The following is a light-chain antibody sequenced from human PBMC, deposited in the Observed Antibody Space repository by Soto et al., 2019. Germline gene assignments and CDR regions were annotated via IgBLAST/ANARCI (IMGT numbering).Light chain of an antibody. J-gene: IGLJ3*02. CDR1: TGSATTSYY. V-gene: IGLV7-43*01. CDR3: LLYFDGVVV. Sequence: QAVVTQEPSLTVSPGGTVTLTCGSGTGSATTSYYPTWVQQKPGQPPRTLFYSTSNRQSWTPAHFSATVRGGKAALTLSGVRPEDEADYYCLLYFDGVVVFGGGTKVTVL. CDR2: STS.